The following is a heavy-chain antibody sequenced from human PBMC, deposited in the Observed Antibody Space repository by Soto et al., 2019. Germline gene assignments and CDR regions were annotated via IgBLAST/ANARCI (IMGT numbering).Heavy chain of an antibody. CDR3: ARLPGAFYYDNGDYDFLDY. CDR1: GLSVVGSY. D-gene: IGHD3-3*01. Sequence: GGSLRLSCAASGLSVVGSYMNWFRQSEQKGLEWISVVYPDDNTYYAESVRGRFTISRDRSKNTVSLQMNSLRAEDTAVYYCARLPGAFYYDNGDYDFLDYWGQGTLVTGSS. V-gene: IGHV3-53*01. J-gene: IGHJ4*02. CDR2: VYPDDNT.